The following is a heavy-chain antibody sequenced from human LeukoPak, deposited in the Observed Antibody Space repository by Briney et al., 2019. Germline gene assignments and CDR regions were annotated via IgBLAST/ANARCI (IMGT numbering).Heavy chain of an antibody. Sequence: GGSLRLSCAASGFTFSTYEMNWVRQAPGKGLEWVGRIKSKTDGGTTDYAAPVKGRFTISRDDSKNTLYLQMNSLKTEDTAVYYCTTDLLPGIAVAGTIKTSDYWGQGTLVTVSS. CDR3: TTDLLPGIAVAGTIKTSDY. D-gene: IGHD6-19*01. CDR1: GFTFSTYE. CDR2: IKSKTDGGTT. V-gene: IGHV3-15*01. J-gene: IGHJ4*02.